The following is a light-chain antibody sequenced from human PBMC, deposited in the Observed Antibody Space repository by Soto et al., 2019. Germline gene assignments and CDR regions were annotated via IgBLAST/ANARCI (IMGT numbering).Light chain of an antibody. CDR3: QQYDNWPRT. CDR1: QSVSSN. Sequence: EIVMTQSPATLSVSPGERATLPCRASQSVSSNLAWYQQKPGQAPRLLIYRASARATGIPARFSGSGSGTEFTLTISGLQSEDFAVYYCQQYDNWPRTFGQGTKVEIK. J-gene: IGKJ1*01. CDR2: RAS. V-gene: IGKV3-15*01.